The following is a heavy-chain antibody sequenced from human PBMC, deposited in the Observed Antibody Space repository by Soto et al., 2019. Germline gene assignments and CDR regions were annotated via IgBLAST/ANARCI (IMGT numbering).Heavy chain of an antibody. J-gene: IGHJ5*02. CDR3: VRLVVAATYWFDP. CDR1: GGSISSYY. V-gene: IGHV4-59*01. CDR2: IYYSGST. D-gene: IGHD2-15*01. Sequence: QVQLQESGPGLVKPSETLSLTCTVSGGSISSYYWSWIRQPPGKGLEWIGYIYYSGSTNYNPSLKSRVTISVDTSKNQFSLKLSSVTAADTAVYYCVRLVVAATYWFDPWGQGTLVTVSS.